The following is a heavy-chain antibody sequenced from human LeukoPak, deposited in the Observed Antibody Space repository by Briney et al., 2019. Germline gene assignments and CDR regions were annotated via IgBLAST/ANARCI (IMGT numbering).Heavy chain of an antibody. J-gene: IGHJ6*03. CDR1: GYTFTSYA. CDR2: INTNTGNP. CDR3: ARARPAMVTTYYYYYYMDV. Sequence: GASVKVSCKASGYTFTSYAMNWVRQAPGQGLEWMGWINTNTGNPTYAQGFTGRFVFSLDTSVSTAYLQISSLKAEDTAVYYCARARPAMVTTYYYYYYMDVWGKGTTVTVSS. D-gene: IGHD5-18*01. V-gene: IGHV7-4-1*02.